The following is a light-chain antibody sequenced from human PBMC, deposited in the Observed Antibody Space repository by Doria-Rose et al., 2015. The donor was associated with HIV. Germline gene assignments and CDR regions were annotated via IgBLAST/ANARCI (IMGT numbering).Light chain of an antibody. J-gene: IGLJ1*01. Sequence: GTSSDVGNYNSVAWYQQHPGKAPKLMIYDVTKRPSRVPDRFSGSKSGNTASLTISGLQAEDEADYYCCSYAGSYTNVFGTGTKVTVL. CDR3: CSYAGSYTNV. CDR2: DVT. V-gene: IGLV2-11*01. CDR1: SSDVGNYNS.